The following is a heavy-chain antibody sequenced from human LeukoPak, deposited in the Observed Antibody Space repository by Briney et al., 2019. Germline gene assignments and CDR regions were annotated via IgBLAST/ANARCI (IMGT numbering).Heavy chain of an antibody. V-gene: IGHV3-23*01. CDR2: ISASGGST. J-gene: IGHJ4*02. Sequence: GGSLGLSCAASGFTFSSSAMSWVRQVPGRGLEWVSGISASGGSTYYADSVRGRFTISRDNSKNTLYVQMNSLRVEDTAVYFCAARKVRGVWFYLDYWGQGTLVTVSS. CDR3: AARKVRGVWFYLDY. D-gene: IGHD3-10*01. CDR1: GFTFSSSA.